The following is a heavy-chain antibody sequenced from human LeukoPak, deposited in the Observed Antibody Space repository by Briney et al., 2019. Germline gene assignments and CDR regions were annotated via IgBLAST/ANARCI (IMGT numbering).Heavy chain of an antibody. Sequence: GGSLRLSCAASGFTFSSYGMHWVRQAPGKGLEWVAFIRYDGSNKYYADSVKGRFTISRDNSKNTLYLQMNCLRAEDTAVYYCAKGRLRFLEWSDTYYFDYWGQGTLVTVSS. J-gene: IGHJ4*02. D-gene: IGHD3-3*01. CDR1: GFTFSSYG. CDR2: IRYDGSNK. CDR3: AKGRLRFLEWSDTYYFDY. V-gene: IGHV3-30*02.